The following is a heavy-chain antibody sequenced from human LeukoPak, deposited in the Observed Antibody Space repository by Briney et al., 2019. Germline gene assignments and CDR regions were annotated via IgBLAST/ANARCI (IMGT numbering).Heavy chain of an antibody. CDR2: IYSGGST. J-gene: IGHJ3*02. CDR3: ASYRYGSSFAFDI. CDR1: GFSFTYAW. D-gene: IGHD6-6*01. Sequence: PGGSLRLSCVASGFSFTYAWMSWVRQAPGKGLEWVSIIYSGGSTYYADSVKGRFTISRDNSKNTLYLQMNSLRAEDTAVYYCASYRYGSSFAFDIWGQGTMVTVSS. V-gene: IGHV3-66*01.